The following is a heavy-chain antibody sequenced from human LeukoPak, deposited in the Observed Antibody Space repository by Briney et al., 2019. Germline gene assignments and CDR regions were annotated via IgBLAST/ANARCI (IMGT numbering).Heavy chain of an antibody. CDR1: GFTFSTYD. V-gene: IGHV3-48*03. Sequence: GGSLRLSCAASGFTFSTYDMNWVRQAPGKGREWVSNITSSGSDIFYADSVKGRFTISRDNAKNSLYLQMNSLRADDTAVYYCARRQTRSKAFDIWGQGTLVTVSS. D-gene: IGHD4-23*01. J-gene: IGHJ3*02. CDR2: ITSSGSDI. CDR3: ARRQTRSKAFDI.